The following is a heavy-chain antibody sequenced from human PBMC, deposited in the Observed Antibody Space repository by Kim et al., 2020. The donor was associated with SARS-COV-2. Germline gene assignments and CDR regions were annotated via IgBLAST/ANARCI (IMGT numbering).Heavy chain of an antibody. CDR1: GFTFSDYY. V-gene: IGHV3-11*01. D-gene: IGHD3-22*01. CDR3: ASGTNYYDSSGYQPDDY. CDR2: ISSSGSTI. Sequence: GGSLRLSCAASGFTFSDYYMSWIRQAPGKGLEWVSYISSSGSTIYYADSVKGRFTISRDSAKNSLYLQMNSLRAEDTAVYYCASGTNYYDSSGYQPDDYWGQGTLVTVSS. J-gene: IGHJ4*02.